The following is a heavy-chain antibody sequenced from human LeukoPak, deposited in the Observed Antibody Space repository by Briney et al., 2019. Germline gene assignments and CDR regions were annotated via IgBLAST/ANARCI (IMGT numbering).Heavy chain of an antibody. CDR1: GFTFSSYT. J-gene: IGHJ4*02. CDR3: ARTANFAAGYYIDY. CDR2: ISGSSRHK. V-gene: IGHV3-21*01. Sequence: PGGSLRLSCAASGFTFSSYTMNWVCQAPGKGLEWVSSISGSSRHKYYADSVKGRFTISRDNAKNSLYLQMNSLRAEDTAVYYCARTANFAAGYYIDYWGQGALVTVSS. D-gene: IGHD6-13*01.